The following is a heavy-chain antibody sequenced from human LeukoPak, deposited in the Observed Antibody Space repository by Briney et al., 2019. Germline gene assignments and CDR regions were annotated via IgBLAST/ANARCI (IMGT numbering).Heavy chain of an antibody. D-gene: IGHD6-13*01. J-gene: IGHJ4*02. CDR2: ISGSGGST. Sequence: GGSLRLSCTASGFTVSSSYMSWVRQAPGKGLEWVSAISGSGGSTYYADSVKGRFTTSRDNSKNTLYLQMNSLRAADTAVYYCAKGNSSSWYGGGFLFFDYWGQGTLVTVSS. V-gene: IGHV3-23*01. CDR3: AKGNSSSWYGGGFLFFDY. CDR1: GFTVSSSY.